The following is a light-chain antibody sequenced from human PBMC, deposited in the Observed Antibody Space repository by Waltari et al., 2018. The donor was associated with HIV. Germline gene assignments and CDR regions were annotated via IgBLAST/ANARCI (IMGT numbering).Light chain of an antibody. CDR3: QQRSNWLIT. V-gene: IGKV3-11*01. CDR1: QSVSSY. J-gene: IGKJ5*01. Sequence: EIVLTQSPATLSLSPGERATLSCRASQSVSSYLAWYQQKPGQAPRLLIYDASNRATGIPARFSGSGSGTDFTLTISSLETEDSAVYYCQQRSNWLITFGQGTRLEIK. CDR2: DAS.